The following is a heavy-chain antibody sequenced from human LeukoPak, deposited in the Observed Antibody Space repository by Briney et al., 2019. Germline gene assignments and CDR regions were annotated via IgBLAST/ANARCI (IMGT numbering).Heavy chain of an antibody. Sequence: PSETLSLTCTVSGGSISSSSYYWGWIRQPPGKGLEWIGSIYYSGSTYYNPSLKSRVTISVDTSKNQFSLKLSSVTAADTAVYYCARQVRSGYGDRPRGYWGQGTLVTVSS. CDR1: GGSISSSSYY. CDR3: ARQVRSGYGDRPRGY. CDR2: IYYSGST. D-gene: IGHD4-17*01. J-gene: IGHJ4*02. V-gene: IGHV4-39*01.